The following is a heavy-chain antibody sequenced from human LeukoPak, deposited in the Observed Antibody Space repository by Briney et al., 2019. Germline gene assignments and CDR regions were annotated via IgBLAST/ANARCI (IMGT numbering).Heavy chain of an antibody. D-gene: IGHD6-13*01. J-gene: IGHJ5*02. Sequence: SETLSLTCAVYGGSFSGYYWSWIRQPPGKGLEWIGEINHSGSTNYNPSLKSRVTIPVDTSKNQFSLKLSSVTAADTAVYYCASLAAADPPEVWFDPWGQGTLVTVSS. CDR1: GGSFSGYY. V-gene: IGHV4-34*01. CDR2: INHSGST. CDR3: ASLAAADPPEVWFDP.